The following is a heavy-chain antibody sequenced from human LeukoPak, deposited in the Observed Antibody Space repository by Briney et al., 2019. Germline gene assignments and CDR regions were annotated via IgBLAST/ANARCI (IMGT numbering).Heavy chain of an antibody. CDR1: GFTFSSYG. CDR2: IRYDGSNK. V-gene: IGHV3-30*02. Sequence: GGSLRLSCAASGFTFSSYGMHWIRQAPGKGLEWVAFIRYDGSNKYYADSVKGRFTISRDNSKNTLYLQMNSLRAEDTAVYYCAKWAAAKDYWGREPWSPSPQ. J-gene: IGHJ4*02. CDR3: AKWAAAKDY. D-gene: IGHD6-13*01.